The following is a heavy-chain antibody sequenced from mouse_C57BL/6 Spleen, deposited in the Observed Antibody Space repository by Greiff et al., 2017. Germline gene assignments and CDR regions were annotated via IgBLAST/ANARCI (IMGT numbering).Heavy chain of an antibody. J-gene: IGHJ4*01. CDR3: ARSLPTTVVARYAMDY. Sequence: VQLQQPGAELVMPGASVKLSCKASGYTFTSYWMHWVKQRPGQGLEWIGEIDPSDSYTNYNQKFKGKSTLTVDKSSSTAYMQLSSLTSEDSAVYYCARSLPTTVVARYAMDYWGQGTSVTVSS. CDR2: IDPSDSYT. V-gene: IGHV1-69*01. D-gene: IGHD1-1*01. CDR1: GYTFTSYW.